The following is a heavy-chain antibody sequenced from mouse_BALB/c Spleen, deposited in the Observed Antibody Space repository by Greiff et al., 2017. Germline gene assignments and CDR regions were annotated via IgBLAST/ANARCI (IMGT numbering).Heavy chain of an antibody. J-gene: IGHJ3*01. CDR1: GFTFSSYT. V-gene: IGHV5-12-2*01. Sequence: EVQLVESGGGLVQPGGSLKLSCAASGFTFSSYTMSWVRQTPEKRLEWVAYISNGGGSTYYPDTVKGRFTISRDNAKNTLYLQMSSLKSEDTAMYYCARPGATATYWFAYWGQGTLVTVSA. CDR2: ISNGGGST. D-gene: IGHD1-2*01. CDR3: ARPGATATYWFAY.